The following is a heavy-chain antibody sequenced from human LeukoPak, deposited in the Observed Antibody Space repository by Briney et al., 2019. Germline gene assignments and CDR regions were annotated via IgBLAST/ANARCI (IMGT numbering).Heavy chain of an antibody. D-gene: IGHD3-10*01. V-gene: IGHV3-53*01. CDR3: ALTWDYYGSGDYFDY. CDR1: GFTVSTDY. Sequence: GGSLRLSCAASGFTVSTDYMSWVRQAPGKGLEWVSSIYSGGSTYYADSVKGRFTISRDNSKNTLYLQMNSLRAEDTAVYYCALTWDYYGSGDYFDYWGQGTLVTVSS. CDR2: IYSGGST. J-gene: IGHJ4*02.